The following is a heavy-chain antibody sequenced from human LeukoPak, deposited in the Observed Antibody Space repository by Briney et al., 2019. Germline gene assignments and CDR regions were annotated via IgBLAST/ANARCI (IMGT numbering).Heavy chain of an antibody. CDR3: ARDNSVRDEAWWFNP. Sequence: GASVKVSCKASGYTFTSYGISWGRQAPGQGLEWRGWISAYNGNTNDAQKLQGRVTMTTDTSTSTAYMELRSLRSEDTAVYYCARDNSVRDEAWWFNPWGQGTLVTVSS. V-gene: IGHV1-18*01. CDR2: ISAYNGNT. D-gene: IGHD5-24*01. J-gene: IGHJ5*02. CDR1: GYTFTSYG.